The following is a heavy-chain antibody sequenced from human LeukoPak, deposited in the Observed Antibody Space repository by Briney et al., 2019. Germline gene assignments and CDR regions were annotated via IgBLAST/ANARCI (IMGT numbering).Heavy chain of an antibody. D-gene: IGHD6-19*01. CDR1: GFTVSSNY. CDR2: IYKDGRT. Sequence: PGGSLRLSCAASGFTVSSNYMSWVRQAPGKRLEWVSVIYKDGRTYYADSVKGRFTISRDNSKNTVYLQMNSLRAEDTAVYYCARDPGDSSGWLYGMDVWGQGTTVTVSS. CDR3: ARDPGDSSGWLYGMDV. V-gene: IGHV3-66*01. J-gene: IGHJ6*02.